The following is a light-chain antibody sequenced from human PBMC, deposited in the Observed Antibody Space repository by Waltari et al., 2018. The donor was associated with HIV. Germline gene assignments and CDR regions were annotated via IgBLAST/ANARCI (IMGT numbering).Light chain of an antibody. CDR1: SSNIGSTT. V-gene: IGLV1-44*01. J-gene: IGLJ3*02. CDR2: NDD. CDR3: AAWDDWLRGWV. Sequence: VLTQPPSASGTPGQRVTISCSGSSSNIGSTTVNWYMQIPGVAPKLLIRNDDERPPGVPGRFSGSKSGTSASLAISGLQTDDEADYYCAAWDDWLRGWVFGGGTKLTVL.